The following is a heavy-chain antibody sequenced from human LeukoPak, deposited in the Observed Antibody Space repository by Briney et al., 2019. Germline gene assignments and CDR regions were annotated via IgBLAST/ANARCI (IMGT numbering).Heavy chain of an antibody. CDR3: ARSSPYYYFDY. J-gene: IGHJ4*02. Sequence: PSETLSLTCAVSGGSISSGGYSWSWIRQPPGKGLEWIGYIYHSGSTYYNPSLKSRVTISVDRSKNQFSLKLSPVTAADTAVYYCARSSPYYYFDYWGQGTLVTVSS. CDR2: IYHSGST. D-gene: IGHD6-19*01. V-gene: IGHV4-30-2*01. CDR1: GGSISSGGYS.